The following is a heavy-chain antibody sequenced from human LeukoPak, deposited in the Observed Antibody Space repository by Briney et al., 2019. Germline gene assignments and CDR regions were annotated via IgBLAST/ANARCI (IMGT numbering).Heavy chain of an antibody. CDR3: ARGQARLAWFDP. CDR2: IYHGGTT. CDR1: GYSISSGYY. D-gene: IGHD6-19*01. V-gene: IGHV4-38-2*02. J-gene: IGHJ5*02. Sequence: SETLSLTCTVAGYSISSGYYWGWIRQPPGKGLEWIGSIYHGGTTYYNPSLKSRVTISVDTSKNQFSLRLSSVTAADTAVYYCARGQARLAWFDPWGQGTLVTVS.